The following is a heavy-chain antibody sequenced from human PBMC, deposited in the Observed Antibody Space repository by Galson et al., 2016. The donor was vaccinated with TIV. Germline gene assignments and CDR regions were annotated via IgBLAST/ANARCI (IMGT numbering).Heavy chain of an antibody. Sequence: SLRLSCAASGFTFDDYGMSWVRQVPGKGLEWVSDINWNGAATGYADSVQGRFTISRDNAKKSVHLQMNSLRVEDTAFYYCAWITVGGIWNAIDIWGQGTMVSVSP. CDR2: INWNGAAT. J-gene: IGHJ3*02. V-gene: IGHV3-20*04. CDR1: GFTFDDYG. D-gene: IGHD2-2*03. CDR3: AWITVGGIWNAIDI.